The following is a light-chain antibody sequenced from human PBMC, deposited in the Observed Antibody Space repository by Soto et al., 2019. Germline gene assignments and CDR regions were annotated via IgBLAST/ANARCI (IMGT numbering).Light chain of an antibody. V-gene: IGKV1-5*03. Sequence: DIPMTQSPSTLSASVGDRVTITCRASQSIGSWLAWVQQKPGKASKVLSYKASNLESGVQSRYSGSGSGTESTLTISRLQSDYSSNYYRQHYKVDPWTFGEGTKEEIK. CDR3: QHYKVDPWT. J-gene: IGKJ1*01. CDR1: QSIGSW. CDR2: KAS.